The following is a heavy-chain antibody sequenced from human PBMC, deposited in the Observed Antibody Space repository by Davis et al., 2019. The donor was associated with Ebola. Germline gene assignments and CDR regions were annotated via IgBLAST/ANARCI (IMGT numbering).Heavy chain of an antibody. V-gene: IGHV4-4*07. CDR2: VYTSGSGST. CDR1: GGSITSYY. Sequence: MPSETLSLTCTVSGGSITSYYWAWIRQPAGKGLEWIGRVYTSGSGSTYYNPSLQSRVTISVDTSKNQFSLRLTSVTAADAAVYYCARDLNVWGQGTTVTVSS. CDR3: ARDLNV. J-gene: IGHJ6*02.